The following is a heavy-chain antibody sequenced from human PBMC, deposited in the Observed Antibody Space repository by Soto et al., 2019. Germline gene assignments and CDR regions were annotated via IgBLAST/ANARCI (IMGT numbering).Heavy chain of an antibody. Sequence: GGSLRLSCAASGFTFSSYSMNWVRQAPGKGLEWVSYISSSSSTIYYADSVKGRFTISRDNAKNSLYLQMNSLRAEDTAVYYCARDSGYDLSWFDPWGQGTLVTVS. V-gene: IGHV3-48*01. D-gene: IGHD5-12*01. J-gene: IGHJ5*02. CDR3: ARDSGYDLSWFDP. CDR1: GFTFSSYS. CDR2: ISSSSSTI.